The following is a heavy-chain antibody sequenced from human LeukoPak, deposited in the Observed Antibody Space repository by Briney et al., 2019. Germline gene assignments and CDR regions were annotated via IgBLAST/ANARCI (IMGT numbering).Heavy chain of an antibody. CDR3: ARVSCSGVSCYHYYYYMDV. CDR2: IYYSGST. D-gene: IGHD2-15*01. Sequence: SETLSLTCTVSGGSISSYYWSWIRQPPGKGLEWIGSIYYSGSTYYNPSLKSRVTISVDTSKNQFFLNLNSVTAADTAVYYCARVSCSGVSCYHYYYYMDVWGRGTTVTVSS. V-gene: IGHV4-59*12. CDR1: GGSISSYY. J-gene: IGHJ6*03.